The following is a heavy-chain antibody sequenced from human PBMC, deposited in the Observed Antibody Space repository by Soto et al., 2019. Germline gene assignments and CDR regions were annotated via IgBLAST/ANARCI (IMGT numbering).Heavy chain of an antibody. D-gene: IGHD3-3*01. Sequence: QITLKESGPTLVKPTQTLTLTCTFSGFSLSTSGVGVGWIRQPPGKALECLALIYWDDDKRYSPSLKSRLTVTKDTSKTQAVLTVTNMDPVDTATYYSAHTKGSFGGLDPWGQGTLVTVSS. CDR2: IYWDDDK. V-gene: IGHV2-5*02. CDR1: GFSLSTSGVG. CDR3: AHTKGSFGGLDP. J-gene: IGHJ5*02.